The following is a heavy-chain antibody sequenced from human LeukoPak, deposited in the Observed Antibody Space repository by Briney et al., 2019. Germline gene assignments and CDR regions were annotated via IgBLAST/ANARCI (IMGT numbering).Heavy chain of an antibody. D-gene: IGHD3-22*01. CDR3: ARDFHSSGYYHYFHY. V-gene: IGHV1-18*01. CDR1: GYTFTSYG. J-gene: IGHJ4*02. Sequence: ASVKVSCKASGYTFTSYGISWVRQAPGQALEWMGWISGYNGNTNYAQKLQGRVTMTTDTSTSTAYMELRSLRSDNTAVYYCARDFHSSGYYHYFHYWGQGTLVTVSS. CDR2: ISGYNGNT.